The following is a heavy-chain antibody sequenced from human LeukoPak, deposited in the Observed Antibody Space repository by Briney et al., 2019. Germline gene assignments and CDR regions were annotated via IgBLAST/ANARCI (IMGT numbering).Heavy chain of an antibody. Sequence: SETLSLTCTVSGGSVNSGNYYWTWIRQPAGKRLEWIGRIYTSGSTNYNPSLKSRVTLSVDKSKNQFSLKLNSVTAADTAVYYCVKNGDYFLAHWGQGTLVSVSS. D-gene: IGHD4-17*01. J-gene: IGHJ4*02. CDR2: IYTSGST. CDR3: VKNGDYFLAH. V-gene: IGHV4-61*02. CDR1: GGSVNSGNYY.